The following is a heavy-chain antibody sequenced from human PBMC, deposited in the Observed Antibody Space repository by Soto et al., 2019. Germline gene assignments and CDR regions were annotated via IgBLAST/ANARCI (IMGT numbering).Heavy chain of an antibody. CDR2: ISSSSVTI. V-gene: IGHV3-48*02. J-gene: IGHJ6*01. CDR3: ATWSDTDRWNYYYYGMDV. D-gene: IGHD2-15*01. Sequence: EVQLVESGGGLVQPGGSLRLSCAASGLTFSLYSMNWVRQAPGKGLEWVAYISSSSVTIHYADSVKGRFTVSRDNAKNSLYLQMNGLRDEDTAVYYCATWSDTDRWNYYYYGMDVW. CDR1: GLTFSLYS.